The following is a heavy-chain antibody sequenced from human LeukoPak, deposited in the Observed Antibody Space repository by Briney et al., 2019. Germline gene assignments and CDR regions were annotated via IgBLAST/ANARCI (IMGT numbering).Heavy chain of an antibody. CDR1: GGSISSYY. Sequence: PSETLSLTCTVSGGSISSYYWSWIRQPPAKGLEWIGYIYYSGSTNYNPSLKSRVTISVDTSKNQFSLKVSSVIAADTAVYYCARVGPYYDILTGYSYYFDYWGQGTLVTVSS. CDR3: ARVGPYYDILTGYSYYFDY. V-gene: IGHV4-59*01. CDR2: IYYSGST. J-gene: IGHJ4*02. D-gene: IGHD3-9*01.